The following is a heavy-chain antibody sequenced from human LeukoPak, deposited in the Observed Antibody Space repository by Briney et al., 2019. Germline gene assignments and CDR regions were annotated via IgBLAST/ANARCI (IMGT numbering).Heavy chain of an antibody. CDR3: ARSARHCNNGVCFTDYYIDL. CDR2: INPNSGDP. D-gene: IGHD2-8*01. Sequence: ASVKVSCKTSGYTFADSYIHWVRQAPGQGLEWMGRINPNSGDPNYPQKFQGRVTMTRDTSISTAYMEMSSLTSDDTAVYYCARSARHCNNGVCFTDYYIDLWGKGTTVIVSS. J-gene: IGHJ6*03. V-gene: IGHV1-2*06. CDR1: GYTFADSY.